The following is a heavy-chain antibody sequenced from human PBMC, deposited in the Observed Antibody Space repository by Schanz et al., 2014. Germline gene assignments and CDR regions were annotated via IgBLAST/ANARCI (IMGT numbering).Heavy chain of an antibody. CDR3: ARAGFFDSTSFDS. Sequence: QVQLVQSGAEVKKPGASVKVSCKASGYTFTSYDINWVRQATGQGLEWMGKINPSSGTTRIAQNCQGRLTVTRDTTTRTVNMELSRVRSEDTAVYYCARAGFFDSTSFDSWGQGTLVTVSS. V-gene: IGHV1-46*03. CDR2: INPSSGTT. CDR1: GYTFTSYD. D-gene: IGHD2-2*01. J-gene: IGHJ4*02.